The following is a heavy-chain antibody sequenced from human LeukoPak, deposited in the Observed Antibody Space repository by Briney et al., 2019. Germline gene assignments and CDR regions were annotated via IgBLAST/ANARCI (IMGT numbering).Heavy chain of an antibody. CDR2: IYYSGST. CDR1: GGSISSYY. CDR3: AIRYFDWFTYFDY. D-gene: IGHD3-9*01. J-gene: IGHJ4*02. V-gene: IGHV4-59*12. Sequence: SETLSLTCTVSGGSISSYYWSWIRQPPGKGLEWIGSIYYSGSTYYNPSLTSRVTISVDTSKNQFSLKLSSVTAADTAVYYCAIRYFDWFTYFDYWGQGTLVTVSS.